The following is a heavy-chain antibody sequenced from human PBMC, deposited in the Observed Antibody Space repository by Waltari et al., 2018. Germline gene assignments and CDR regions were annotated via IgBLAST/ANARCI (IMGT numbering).Heavy chain of an antibody. CDR2: IYSGGST. Sequence: EVQLLESGGGLVQPGGSLSLSCAASGFTFSSYAMSWVRQAPGKGLEWVSVIYSGGSTYYADSVKGRFTISRDNSKNTLYLQMNSLRAEDTAVYYCAKDGGAYPWGQGTLVTVSS. J-gene: IGHJ5*02. V-gene: IGHV3-23*03. CDR1: GFTFSSYA. D-gene: IGHD3-16*01. CDR3: AKDGGAYP.